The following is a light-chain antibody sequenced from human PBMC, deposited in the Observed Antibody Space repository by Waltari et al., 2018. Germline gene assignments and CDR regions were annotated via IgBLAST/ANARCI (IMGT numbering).Light chain of an antibody. CDR1: QSISSW. J-gene: IGKJ1*01. V-gene: IGKV1-5*03. CDR2: KAS. CDR3: QQYSDFPWT. Sequence: DIQMTQSPSTLSASVGDRVTITCRASQSISSWLAWYQQKPGRAPKLLIYKASKLNRGVPSGFSGSGSGTDFTLTISSLQPDDFATYYCQQYSDFPWTFGQGTKVEVK.